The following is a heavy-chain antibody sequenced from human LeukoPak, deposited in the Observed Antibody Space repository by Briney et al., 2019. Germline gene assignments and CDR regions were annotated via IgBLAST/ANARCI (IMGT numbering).Heavy chain of an antibody. CDR2: ISSSSSYI. V-gene: IGHV3-21*01. CDR3: GTGYYDFWFFNY. Sequence: GGSLRLSCAASGFTFSSYSMNWVRQAPGKGLEWVSSISSSSSYIYYADSVKGRFTISRGNAKNSLYLQMNSLRAEDTAVYYCGTGYYDFWFFNYWGQGTLVTVSS. CDR1: GFTFSSYS. J-gene: IGHJ4*02. D-gene: IGHD3-3*01.